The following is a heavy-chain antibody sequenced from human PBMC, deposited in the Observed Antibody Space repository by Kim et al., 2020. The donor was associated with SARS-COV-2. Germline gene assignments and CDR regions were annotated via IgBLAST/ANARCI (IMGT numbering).Heavy chain of an antibody. V-gene: IGHV1-69*04. CDR2: IIPILGIA. CDR1: GGTFSSYA. CDR3: ARDPQLELRGNWFDP. J-gene: IGHJ5*02. D-gene: IGHD1-7*01. Sequence: SVKVSCKASGGTFSSYAISWVRQAPGQGLEWMGRIIPILGIANYAQKFQGRVTITADKSTSTAYMELSSLRSEDTAVYYCARDPQLELRGNWFDPWGQGTLVTVSS.